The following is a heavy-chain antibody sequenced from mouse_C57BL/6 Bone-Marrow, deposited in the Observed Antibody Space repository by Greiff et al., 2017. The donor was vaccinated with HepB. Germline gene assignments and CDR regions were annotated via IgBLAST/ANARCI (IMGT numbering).Heavy chain of an antibody. CDR1: GYTFTSYG. CDR3: ARQGYYYGSSSFDY. D-gene: IGHD1-1*01. V-gene: IGHV1-81*01. J-gene: IGHJ2*01. CDR2: IYPRSGNT. Sequence: VKLVESGAELARPGASVKLSCKASGYTFTSYGISWVKQRTGQGLEWIGEIYPRSGNTYYNEKFKGKATLTADKSSSTAYMELRSLTSEDSAVYFCARQGYYYGSSSFDYWGQGTTLTVSS.